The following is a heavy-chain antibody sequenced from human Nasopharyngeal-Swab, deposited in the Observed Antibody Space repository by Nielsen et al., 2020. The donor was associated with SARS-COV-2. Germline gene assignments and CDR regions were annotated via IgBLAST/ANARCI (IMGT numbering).Heavy chain of an antibody. V-gene: IGHV1-8*01. CDR3: ARGFGDYDSSGYSPADY. J-gene: IGHJ4*02. CDR1: GYTFTSYD. CDR2: MNPNSGNT. Sequence: ASVKVSSKASGYTFTSYDINWVRQATGQGLEWMGWMNPNSGNTGYAQKFQGRVTMTRNTSISTAYMELSSLRSEDTAVYYCARGFGDYDSSGYSPADYWGQGTLVTVSS. D-gene: IGHD3-22*01.